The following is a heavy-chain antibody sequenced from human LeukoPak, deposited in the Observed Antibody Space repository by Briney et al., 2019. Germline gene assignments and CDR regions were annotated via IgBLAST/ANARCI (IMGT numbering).Heavy chain of an antibody. J-gene: IGHJ4*02. D-gene: IGHD4/OR15-4a*01. CDR1: GFRFDDYY. Sequence: PGGSLRLSCAASGFRFDDYYLSWIRQAPGKGLEWISFISASGGMMDHADSVKGRFTISRDNAKNSVYLEMNNLGAEDTAVYHCARHMVLSPCDYWGPGTLVTVSS. V-gene: IGHV3-11*01. CDR3: ARHMVLSPCDY. CDR2: ISASGGMM.